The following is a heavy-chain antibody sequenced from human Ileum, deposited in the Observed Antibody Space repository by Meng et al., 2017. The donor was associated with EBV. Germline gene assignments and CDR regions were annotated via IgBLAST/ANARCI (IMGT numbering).Heavy chain of an antibody. D-gene: IGHD3-10*01. CDR3: ARGTGADY. J-gene: IGHJ4*02. CDR2: IIPALGTP. V-gene: IGHV1-69*06. CDR1: GSKFSVYG. Sequence: RVVPFGPGGKNPGASGKVPCKSSGSKFSVYGITWVRQAPGQGLEWMGGIIPALGTPKYARKFQDRLTITADKSTSTGYMELHSLTSNDTAVYFCARGTGADYWGQGTLVTVSS.